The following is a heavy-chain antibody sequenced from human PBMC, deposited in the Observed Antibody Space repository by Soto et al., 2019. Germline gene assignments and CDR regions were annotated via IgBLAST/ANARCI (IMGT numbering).Heavy chain of an antibody. CDR3: ARRTSGWYFDY. J-gene: IGHJ4*02. CDR1: GFTFSIYA. Sequence: EVQLLESGGDLVQPGGSLRLSCAASGFTFSIYAMNWVRQAPGKGLEWVSVISGSGGSTYYADSVKGRFTISRDNSKNTLYLQMNSLRAEDTAVYYCARRTSGWYFDYWGQGTLVTVSS. CDR2: ISGSGGST. V-gene: IGHV3-23*01. D-gene: IGHD6-19*01.